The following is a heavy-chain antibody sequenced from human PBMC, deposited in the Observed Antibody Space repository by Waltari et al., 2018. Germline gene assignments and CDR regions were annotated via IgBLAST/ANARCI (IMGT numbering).Heavy chain of an antibody. D-gene: IGHD3-16*01. CDR2: ISSRGFDT. Sequence: EVQLLDSGGGLVQTGGSGILSWAPSGFTVTLFAMCWVRQVPGRGLEWVAGISSRGFDTFYADSVKGRFTVSRDNSKNMLFLEMNNLRADDTGVYYCAKDLGSTSVPYYFDYWGQGTKVTVSS. J-gene: IGHJ4*02. CDR3: AKDLGSTSVPYYFDY. CDR1: GFTVTLFA. V-gene: IGHV3-23*01.